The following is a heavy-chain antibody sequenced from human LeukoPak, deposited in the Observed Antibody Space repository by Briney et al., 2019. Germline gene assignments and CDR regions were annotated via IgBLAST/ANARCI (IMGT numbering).Heavy chain of an antibody. CDR2: INWSSGNI. CDR1: GFTFYDYA. D-gene: IGHD3-22*01. CDR3: ARDFDSSGYSLRGPFDI. J-gene: IGHJ3*02. Sequence: PGRSLRLPCAASGFTFYDYAMHWVRQAPGKGLEWVSSINWSSGNIGYADSVKGRFTISRDNAKNSLYLQMNSLRAEDTALYYCARDFDSSGYSLRGPFDIWGQGTMVTVSS. V-gene: IGHV3-9*01.